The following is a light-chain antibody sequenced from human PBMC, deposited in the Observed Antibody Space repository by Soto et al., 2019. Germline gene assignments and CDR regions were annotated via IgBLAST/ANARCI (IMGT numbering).Light chain of an antibody. J-gene: IGKJ5*01. CDR1: QSVSSY. CDR3: QQRSNWPPAIT. Sequence: EIVLTHAPATLSLSQVERATLSCIASQSVSSYLAWYQQKPGQAPRLLIYDASNRATGIPARFSGSGSGTDFTLTISRLEPEDFAFYYCQQRSNWPPAITCGQGTRLEIK. V-gene: IGKV3-11*01. CDR2: DAS.